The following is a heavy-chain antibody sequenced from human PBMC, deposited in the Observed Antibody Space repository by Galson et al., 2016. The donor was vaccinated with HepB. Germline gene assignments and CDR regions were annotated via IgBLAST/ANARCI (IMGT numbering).Heavy chain of an antibody. D-gene: IGHD3-10*01. CDR2: IYWDDDQ. J-gene: IGHJ4*02. CDR3: THSSLSVRSGVNPLDH. Sequence: PALVKPTQTLTLTCDFSGFSFYTTGVGVGWIRQPPGKALEWLALIYWDDDQFYSPSLKSRLTITKDSSKDQVVLTMTNMDPVVTAKYYCTHSSLSVRSGVNPLDHWGQGTLVTVSS. V-gene: IGHV2-5*02. CDR1: GFSFYTTGVG.